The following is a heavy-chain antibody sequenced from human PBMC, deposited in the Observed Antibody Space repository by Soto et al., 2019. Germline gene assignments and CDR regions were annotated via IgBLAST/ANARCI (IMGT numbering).Heavy chain of an antibody. CDR1: GGSISSSSYY. J-gene: IGHJ4*02. V-gene: IGHV4-39*01. Sequence: SETLSLTCTVSGGSISSSSYYWGWIRQPPGKGLEWIGSIYYSGSTYYNPSLKSRVTISVDTSKNQFSLKLSSVTAADTAVYYCARHLYYYDSSGYLLDYRGQGTLVTVSS. CDR2: IYYSGST. D-gene: IGHD3-22*01. CDR3: ARHLYYYDSSGYLLDY.